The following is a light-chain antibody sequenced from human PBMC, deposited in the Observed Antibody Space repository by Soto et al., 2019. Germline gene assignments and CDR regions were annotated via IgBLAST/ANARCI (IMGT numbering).Light chain of an antibody. Sequence: DIQMTQSPSSLCASVGDRVTITCRASQRISTYLNWYQQQPGEAPKLLIYDASSLQSVVPSRFCGSGSETDFTLSITSLQPEYFATYYCQQPYSPPLAFGPGTKVYIK. CDR2: DAS. V-gene: IGKV1-39*01. CDR3: QQPYSPPLA. CDR1: QRISTY. J-gene: IGKJ3*01.